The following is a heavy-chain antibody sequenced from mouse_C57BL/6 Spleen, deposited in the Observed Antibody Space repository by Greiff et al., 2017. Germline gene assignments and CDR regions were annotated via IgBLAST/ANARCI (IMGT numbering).Heavy chain of an antibody. CDR3: ARRGYDYYYAMDY. Sequence: VQLQQPGAELVRPGSSVKLSCKASGYTFTSYWMDWVKQRPGQGLEWIGNIYPSDSETNYNQKFKDKATLTVDKSSSTAYMQLSSLTSEDSAVYYCARRGYDYYYAMDYWGQGTSVTVSS. CDR2: IYPSDSET. J-gene: IGHJ4*01. D-gene: IGHD2-4*01. CDR1: GYTFTSYW. V-gene: IGHV1-61*01.